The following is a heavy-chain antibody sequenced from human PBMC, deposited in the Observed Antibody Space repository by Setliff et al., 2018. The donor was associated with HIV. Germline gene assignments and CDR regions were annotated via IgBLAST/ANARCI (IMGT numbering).Heavy chain of an antibody. J-gene: IGHJ3*02. CDR1: GGAISSYY. Sequence: NPSETLSLTCSVSGGAISSYYWSWIRQPPGKGLEWIGDIYYSGMTNYNPTLQSRVTISLDTSRNQFSLNLSSVTAADTAVYYCARFPLLHKNAFDIWGQGTMVTVSS. D-gene: IGHD2-15*01. CDR3: ARFPLLHKNAFDI. CDR2: IYYSGMT. V-gene: IGHV4-59*01.